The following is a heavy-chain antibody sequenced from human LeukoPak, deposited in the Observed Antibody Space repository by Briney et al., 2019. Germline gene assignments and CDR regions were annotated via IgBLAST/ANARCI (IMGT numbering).Heavy chain of an antibody. Sequence: SETLSLTCTVSSDSISSSGYYWGWIRQTPGKGLEWIGCINHGGITYYNPSLKSRVTISVDTSKNQFSLKLSSVTAAHTAVYYCGRDRPTGYYDYWGQGTLVTVSS. CDR2: INHGGIT. D-gene: IGHD3-10*01. CDR3: GRDRPTGYYDY. CDR1: SDSISSSGYY. J-gene: IGHJ4*02. V-gene: IGHV4-39*07.